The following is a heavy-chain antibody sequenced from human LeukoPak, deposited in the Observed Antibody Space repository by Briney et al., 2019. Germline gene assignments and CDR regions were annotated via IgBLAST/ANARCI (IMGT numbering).Heavy chain of an antibody. D-gene: IGHD5-24*01. CDR3: ARGRDGYNRFDY. CDR2: NHYSGSV. CDR1: GGSISSGAHY. J-gene: IGHJ4*02. Sequence: PSETLSLTCTVSGGSISSGAHYWGWIRQPPGKGLEWIGSNHYSGSVYYNPSLRSRFTISLDTSKNQFSLNLSSVTAAGTAVYHCARGRDGYNRFDYWGQGTLVTVSS. V-gene: IGHV4-39*07.